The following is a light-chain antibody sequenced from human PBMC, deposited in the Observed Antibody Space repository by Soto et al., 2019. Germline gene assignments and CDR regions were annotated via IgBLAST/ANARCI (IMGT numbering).Light chain of an antibody. Sequence: EIVLTQSPATLSLSLGERVTLSCRASQSIGRYLAWYQHIPGQAPRLLIYDASNRATGIPARFSGSGSGTDFTLTISSLEPEDFADYYCQQRANWLTFGGGTKVEIK. CDR3: QQRANWLT. CDR1: QSIGRY. J-gene: IGKJ4*01. CDR2: DAS. V-gene: IGKV3-11*01.